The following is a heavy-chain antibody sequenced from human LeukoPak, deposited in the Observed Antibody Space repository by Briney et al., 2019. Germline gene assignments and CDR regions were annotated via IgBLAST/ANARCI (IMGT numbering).Heavy chain of an antibody. J-gene: IGHJ4*02. D-gene: IGHD3-16*01. CDR2: ISSSSSDI. Sequence: GGSLRLSCAASGFTFRTHTMNWVRQAPGKGLEWVSCISSSSSDIYYADSVKGRFTISRDNAKNSLYLHMSSLRAEDTAVYYCARGGVRYFDYWGQGTLVTVSS. CDR3: ARGGVRYFDY. CDR1: GFTFRTHT. V-gene: IGHV3-21*01.